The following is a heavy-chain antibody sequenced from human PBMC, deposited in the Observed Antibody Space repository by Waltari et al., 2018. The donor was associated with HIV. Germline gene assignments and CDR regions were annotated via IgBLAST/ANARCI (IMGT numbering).Heavy chain of an antibody. CDR1: GYTFTSYD. J-gene: IGHJ6*02. CDR2: MNPNSGNT. V-gene: IGHV1-8*01. D-gene: IGHD2-15*01. Sequence: QVQLVQSGAEVKKPGASVKVSCKASGYTFTSYDINWVRQGTGQGLEWMGWMNPNSGNTGYAQKFQGRVTMTRNTSISTAYMELSSLRSEDTAVYYCARREGTYCSGGSCYSIYYYGMDVWGQGTTVTVSS. CDR3: ARREGTYCSGGSCYSIYYYGMDV.